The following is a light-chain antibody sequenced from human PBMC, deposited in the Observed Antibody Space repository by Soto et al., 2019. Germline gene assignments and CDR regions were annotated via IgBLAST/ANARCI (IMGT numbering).Light chain of an antibody. CDR2: DAS. V-gene: IGKV3-11*01. J-gene: IGKJ3*01. Sequence: EIVLTQSPATLSLSPGERATLSCRDSQSVSSYLAWYQQKPGQAPRLLIYDASNRATGIPARFSGSGSGTVFTLTISSLEPEDFAVYYCQQRSNWIFTFGPGTKVDIK. CDR1: QSVSSY. CDR3: QQRSNWIFT.